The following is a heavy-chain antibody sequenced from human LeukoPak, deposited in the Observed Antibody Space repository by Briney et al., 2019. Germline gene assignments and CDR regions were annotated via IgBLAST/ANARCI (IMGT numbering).Heavy chain of an antibody. CDR3: ARDPPWIQSSYYYYGMDV. CDR2: ISTTSSYI. CDR1: GFTFSDYS. V-gene: IGHV3-21*01. Sequence: SGGSLRLSCAASGFTFSDYSMNWVRQAPGKGLEWVSSISTTSSYIYYADSVKGRFTISRDNAKNSLYLQMNSLRAEDTAVYYCARDPPWIQSSYYYYGMDVWGQGTLVTVSS. J-gene: IGHJ6*02. D-gene: IGHD5-18*01.